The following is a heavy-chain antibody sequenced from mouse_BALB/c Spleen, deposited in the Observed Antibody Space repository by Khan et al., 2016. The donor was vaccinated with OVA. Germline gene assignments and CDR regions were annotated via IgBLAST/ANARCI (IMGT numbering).Heavy chain of an antibody. V-gene: IGHV3-2*02. D-gene: IGHD1-1*01. CDR1: GYSIPSDYV. CDR2: LSYSGYT. Sequence: VQLQQSGPGLVKPSQSLSLTCTVTGYSIPSDYVWNWIRQLPGNKLEWVGYLSYSGYTKYNPSLKSRISITRDTSKNQFFLQLNSVTIEDTATYYCARIYGGDFDYWGQGTTLTVSS. CDR3: ARIYGGDFDY. J-gene: IGHJ2*01.